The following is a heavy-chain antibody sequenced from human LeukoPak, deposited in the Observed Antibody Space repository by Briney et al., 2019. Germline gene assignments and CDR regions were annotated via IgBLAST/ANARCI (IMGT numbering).Heavy chain of an antibody. V-gene: IGHV4-38-2*02. J-gene: IGHJ5*02. Sequence: SETLSLTCAVSGYSISSGYYWGWIRQPPGKGLEWIGSIYHSGSTYYNPSLKSRVTISVDTSKNQFSLKLSSVTAADTAVYYCARDFDIVAVPAAREARFDPWGQGTLVTVSS. CDR2: IYHSGST. CDR1: GYSISSGYY. D-gene: IGHD2-2*01. CDR3: ARDFDIVAVPAAREARFDP.